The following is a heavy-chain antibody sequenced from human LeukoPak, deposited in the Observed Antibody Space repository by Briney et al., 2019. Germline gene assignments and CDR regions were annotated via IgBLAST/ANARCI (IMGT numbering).Heavy chain of an antibody. Sequence: SVKVSCKASGGTSNSYAISWVRQAPGQGLEWMGGIMPLFGTANYAQEFQGRVTFTTDESASTAYMEVSSLRSEDTAVYYCASGSLGDGYGVGDYYQYMDVWGKGTTVTVSS. CDR1: GGTSNSYA. D-gene: IGHD5-24*01. V-gene: IGHV1-69*05. CDR3: ASGSLGDGYGVGDYYQYMDV. CDR2: IMPLFGTA. J-gene: IGHJ6*03.